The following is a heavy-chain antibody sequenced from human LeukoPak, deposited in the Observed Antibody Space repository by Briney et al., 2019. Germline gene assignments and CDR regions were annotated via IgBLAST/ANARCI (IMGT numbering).Heavy chain of an antibody. Sequence: GSLRLSCAASGFTFSSYWVSWVRQAPGKGLKWVANIKEDGSEKYYVDSVKGRFTISRDNAKNSLFLEMNSLRAEDTALNYCAREEPVAILSHWGQGTLVTVSS. V-gene: IGHV3-7*01. D-gene: IGHD2-2*01. J-gene: IGHJ4*02. CDR1: GFTFSSYW. CDR3: AREEPVAILSH. CDR2: IKEDGSEK.